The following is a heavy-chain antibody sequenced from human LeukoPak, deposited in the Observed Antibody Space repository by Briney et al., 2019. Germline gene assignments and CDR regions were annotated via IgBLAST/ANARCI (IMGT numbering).Heavy chain of an antibody. V-gene: IGHV3-21*04. D-gene: IGHD6-13*01. CDR3: ARDGSSSLGWFDP. CDR2: ISSSSAYI. J-gene: IGHJ5*02. Sequence: GGSLRLSCAASGFTFSSYSMNWVRQAPGEGLEWVSSISSSSAYIYYADSVKGRFTISRDNAKNSLYLQMNSLRAEDTALYYCARDGSSSLGWFDPWGQGTLVTVSS. CDR1: GFTFSSYS.